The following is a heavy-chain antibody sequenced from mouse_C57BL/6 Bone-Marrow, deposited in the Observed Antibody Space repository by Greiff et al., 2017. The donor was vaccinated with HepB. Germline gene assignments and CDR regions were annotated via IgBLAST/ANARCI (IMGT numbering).Heavy chain of an antibody. V-gene: IGHV5-4*03. D-gene: IGHD2-10*02. CDR2: ISDGGSYT. J-gene: IGHJ2*01. CDR1: GFTFSSYA. Sequence: DVKLVESGGGLVKPGGSLKLSCAASGFTFSSYAMSWVRQTPEKRLEWVATISDGGSYTYYPDNVKGRFTISRDNAKNNLYLQMSHLKSEDTAMYYCARYGNFHYWGQGTTLTVSS. CDR3: ARYGNFHY.